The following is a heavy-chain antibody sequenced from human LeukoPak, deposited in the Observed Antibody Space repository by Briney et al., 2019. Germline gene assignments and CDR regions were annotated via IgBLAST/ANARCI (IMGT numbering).Heavy chain of an antibody. J-gene: IGHJ6*03. V-gene: IGHV1-18*01. CDR2: ISGYNSNT. CDR3: AREVRGFSYYMDV. D-gene: IGHD3-10*01. Sequence: ASVKVSCKTSGYTFTSYGITWVRQAPGQGLKWMGWISGYNSNTDYAQKVQGRVIMTTDTSTSTAYMELRSLNSDDTAVYYCAREVRGFSYYMDVWGKGTTVTVSS. CDR1: GYTFTSYG.